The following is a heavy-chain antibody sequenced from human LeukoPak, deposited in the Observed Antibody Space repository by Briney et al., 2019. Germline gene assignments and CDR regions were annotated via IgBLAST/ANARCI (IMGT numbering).Heavy chain of an antibody. D-gene: IGHD2-21*01. V-gene: IGHV4-31*03. CDR3: ASCGGGETGDAFDI. J-gene: IGHJ3*02. CDR2: IYYSGST. CDR1: GGSISSGGYY. Sequence: SETLSLTCTVSGGSISSGGYYWSWIRQHPGKGLEWIGYIYYSGSTYYNPSLKSRVTISVDTSKNQFSLKLSSVTAADTAVYYCASCGGGETGDAFDIWGQGTMVTVSS.